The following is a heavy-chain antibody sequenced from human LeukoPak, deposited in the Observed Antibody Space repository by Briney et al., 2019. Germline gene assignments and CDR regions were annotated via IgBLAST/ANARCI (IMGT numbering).Heavy chain of an antibody. V-gene: IGHV3-64D*06. D-gene: IGHD4/OR15-4a*01. J-gene: IGHJ4*02. CDR1: GFSFSTSA. Sequence: GGSLRLSCSASGFSFSTSAMHWVRQAPGKGPQFVSAITTNGRSTYYADSVEGRFTISRDNSKSTLDLQMSSLRAEDTAVYYCVRDLTWGQGTLVTVSS. CDR2: ITTNGRST. CDR3: VRDLT.